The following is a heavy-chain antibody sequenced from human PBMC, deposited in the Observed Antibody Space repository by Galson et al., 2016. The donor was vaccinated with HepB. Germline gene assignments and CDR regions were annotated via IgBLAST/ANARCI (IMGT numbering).Heavy chain of an antibody. D-gene: IGHD2/OR15-2a*01. CDR3: ARSIGGEGLDY. CDR1: GGSISSYY. CDR2: IYYSGST. V-gene: IGHV4-59*01. J-gene: IGHJ4*02. Sequence: LSLTCTVSGGSISSYYWSWIRQSPGNGLEWIGYIYYSGSTNYNPSLKSRVTISVDTSKNQFSLKLRSVTAADTAVFYCARSIGGEGLDYWGQGTLVTVSS.